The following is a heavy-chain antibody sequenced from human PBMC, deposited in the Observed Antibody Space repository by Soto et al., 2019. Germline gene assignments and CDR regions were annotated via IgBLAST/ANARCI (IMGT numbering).Heavy chain of an antibody. V-gene: IGHV3-23*01. CDR3: AKDRGRAIFGVVPNWFDP. Sequence: GGSLRLSCAASGFTFSSYAMSWVRQAPGKGLEWVSAISGSGGSTYYADSVKGRFTISRDNSKNTLYLQMNSLRAEDTAVYYCAKDRGRAIFGVVPNWFDPWGQGTLVTVSS. CDR1: GFTFSSYA. D-gene: IGHD3-3*01. J-gene: IGHJ5*02. CDR2: ISGSGGST.